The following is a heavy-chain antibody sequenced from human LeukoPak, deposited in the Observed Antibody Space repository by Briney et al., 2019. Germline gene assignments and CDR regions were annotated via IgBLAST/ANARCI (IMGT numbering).Heavy chain of an antibody. D-gene: IGHD3-22*01. J-gene: IGHJ6*03. CDR3: AKGAGRKGADDSSGYYYALVPQYYYYYMDV. Sequence: GGSLRLSCAASGFTFSSYGMSWVRQAPGKGLEWVSAISGSGGSTYYADSVKGRFTISRDNSKNTLYLQMNSLRAEDTAVYYCAKGAGRKGADDSSGYYYALVPQYYYYYMDVWGKGTTVTISS. CDR2: ISGSGGST. V-gene: IGHV3-23*01. CDR1: GFTFSSYG.